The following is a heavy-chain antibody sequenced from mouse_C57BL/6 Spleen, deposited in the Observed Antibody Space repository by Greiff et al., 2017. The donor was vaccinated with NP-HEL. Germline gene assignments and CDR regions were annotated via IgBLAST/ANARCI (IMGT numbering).Heavy chain of an antibody. CDR1: GYTFTSYW. CDR2: IDPSDSYT. D-gene: IGHD1-1*01. J-gene: IGHJ3*01. CDR3: ARDHYYGSSQAWFAY. Sequence: QVQLQQPGAELVMPGASVKLSCKASGYTFTSYWMHWVKQRPGQGLEWIGEIDPSDSYTNYNQKFKGKSTLTVDKSSSTAYMQLSSLTSEDSAVYYCARDHYYGSSQAWFAYWGQGTLVTVSA. V-gene: IGHV1-69*01.